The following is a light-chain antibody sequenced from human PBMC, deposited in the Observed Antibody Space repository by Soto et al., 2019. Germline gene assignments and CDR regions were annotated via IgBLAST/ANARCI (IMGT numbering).Light chain of an antibody. Sequence: EIVLTQSPGTLSLSPGDRATLSCRASQSVSSTYLAWYQQKPGQAPRLLIYDASNRATGIPARFSGSGSGTDFTLTISSLEPEDFAVYYCQQRSNWPPLTFGGGTKVDIK. J-gene: IGKJ4*01. CDR1: QSVSSTY. CDR3: QQRSNWPPLT. CDR2: DAS. V-gene: IGKV3-11*01.